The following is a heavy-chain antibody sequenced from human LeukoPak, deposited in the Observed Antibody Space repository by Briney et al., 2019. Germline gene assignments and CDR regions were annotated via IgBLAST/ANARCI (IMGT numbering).Heavy chain of an antibody. Sequence: GESLQISCQGSGYSFTSYWIGWVRQMPGKGLEWMGIIYPGDSDTRYSPSFQGQVTISADKSISTAYLQWSSLKASDTAMYYCASGRYFDWLFHDYWGQGTLVTVSS. CDR2: IYPGDSDT. D-gene: IGHD3-9*01. CDR1: GYSFTSYW. V-gene: IGHV5-51*01. J-gene: IGHJ4*02. CDR3: ASGRYFDWLFHDY.